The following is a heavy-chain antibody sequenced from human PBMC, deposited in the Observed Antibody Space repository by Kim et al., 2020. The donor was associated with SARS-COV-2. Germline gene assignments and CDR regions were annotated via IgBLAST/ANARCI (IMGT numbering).Heavy chain of an antibody. J-gene: IGHJ5*01. V-gene: IGHV4-31*03. CDR2: IYYGGST. CDR1: GASIRSPFYV. D-gene: IGHD3-10*01. Sequence: SETLSLTCTVSGASIRSPFYVWNWIRHHPEKGLEWVGYIYYGGSTHYNPSLKSRVTISIDTSGNQFSLKLNSVTAADTAVYFCASGQKRLFWFGNVLAPTWIDSWGPGNLVIVS. CDR3: ASGQKRLFWFGNVLAPTWIDS.